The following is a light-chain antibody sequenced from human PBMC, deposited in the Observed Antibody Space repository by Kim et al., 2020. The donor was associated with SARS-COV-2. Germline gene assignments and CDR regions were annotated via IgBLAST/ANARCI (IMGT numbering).Light chain of an antibody. V-gene: IGLV2-8*01. J-gene: IGLJ3*02. CDR2: EVS. CDR3: SSYAGSNNLV. CDR1: SSDVGGYTY. Sequence: GQSGTISCTGTSSDVGGYTYVSWYQQHTGKAPKLVIYEVSERPSGVPDRFSGSKSGNTASLTVSGLQAEDEADYYCSSYAGSNNLVFGGGTQLTVL.